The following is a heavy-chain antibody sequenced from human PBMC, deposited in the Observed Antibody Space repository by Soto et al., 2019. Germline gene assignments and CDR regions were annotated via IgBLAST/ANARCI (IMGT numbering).Heavy chain of an antibody. CDR3: ARDPADIVLMVDAGDAFDI. J-gene: IGHJ3*02. CDR1: GFTFSSYG. CDR2: IWYDGSNK. D-gene: IGHD2-8*01. Sequence: QVQLVESGGGVVQPGRSLRLSCAASGFTFSSYGMHWVRQAPGKGLEWVAVIWYDGSNKYYADSVKGRFTISRDNSKNTLYLQMNSLRAEDTAVYYCARDPADIVLMVDAGDAFDIWGQGTIVTVSS. V-gene: IGHV3-33*01.